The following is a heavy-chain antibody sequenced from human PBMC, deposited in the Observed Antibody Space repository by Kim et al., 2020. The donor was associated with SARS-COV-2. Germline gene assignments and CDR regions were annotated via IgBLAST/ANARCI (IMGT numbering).Heavy chain of an antibody. V-gene: IGHV3-48*02. J-gene: IGHJ4*02. Sequence: YNADSVKGRFTISRDNAKNSLYLQMNSLRDEDTAVYYCARDYYGDYALDYWGQGTLITVSS. D-gene: IGHD4-17*01. CDR3: ARDYYGDYALDY.